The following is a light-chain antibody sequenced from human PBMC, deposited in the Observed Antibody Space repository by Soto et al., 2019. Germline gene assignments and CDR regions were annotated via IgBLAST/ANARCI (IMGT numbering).Light chain of an antibody. CDR1: QSVSSSH. Sequence: EIVLTQSPGTLSLSPGERATLSCRASQSVSSSHLAWYQQKPGQAPRLLIYGASSRATGIPDRFSGGGSGTDFTLTISRLEPEDFAVYYCQQYGTSPFTFSPGTKVDIK. CDR2: GAS. V-gene: IGKV3-20*01. J-gene: IGKJ3*01. CDR3: QQYGTSPFT.